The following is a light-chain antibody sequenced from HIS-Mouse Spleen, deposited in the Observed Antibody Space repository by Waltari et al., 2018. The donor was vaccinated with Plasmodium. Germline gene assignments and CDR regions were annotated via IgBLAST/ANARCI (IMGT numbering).Light chain of an antibody. Sequence: QSALTQPPSASGSPGQSVTISCTGTSSDVGGYNYVSWYQQHPGKAPNLMIYEVSKRPSGGRDRFSGSKSGNTASLTVAGLQAEDEADYYCSSYAGSNNSVFGGGTKLTVL. CDR3: SSYAGSNNSV. J-gene: IGLJ2*01. CDR1: SSDVGGYNY. CDR2: EVS. V-gene: IGLV2-8*01.